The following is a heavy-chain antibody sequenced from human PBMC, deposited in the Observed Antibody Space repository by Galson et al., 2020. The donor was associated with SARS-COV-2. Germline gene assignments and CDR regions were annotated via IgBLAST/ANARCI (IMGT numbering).Heavy chain of an antibody. CDR2: ISSSSIYI. J-gene: IGHJ5*01. CDR1: GSTFSSYS. Sequence: GGSLRLSCAAFGSTFSSYSMNWVRQAPGKGLEWVSSISSSSIYIYYADPVKGRLTISRDNAKNSRYLQMNSLRAEDTAVYDCARDRVINYECWSGRRRPSWFDPWGQGTLVTVSS. D-gene: IGHD3-3*01. CDR3: ARDRVINYECWSGRRRPSWFDP. V-gene: IGHV3-21*01.